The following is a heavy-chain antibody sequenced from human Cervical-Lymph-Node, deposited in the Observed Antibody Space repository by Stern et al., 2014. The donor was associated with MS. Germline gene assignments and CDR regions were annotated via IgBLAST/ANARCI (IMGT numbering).Heavy chain of an antibody. V-gene: IGHV4-59*01. Sequence: QVQLQESGPGLVKPSETLSLTCTVSGGSISSYYWSWIRQPPGKGLEWIGYIYYSGSTNYNPSLKSRVSISVDTSKNQFSLKLSSVTAADTAVYYCARVGVAGTWAYYFDYWGQGTLVTVSS. D-gene: IGHD6-19*01. CDR3: ARVGVAGTWAYYFDY. J-gene: IGHJ4*02. CDR1: GGSISSYY. CDR2: IYYSGST.